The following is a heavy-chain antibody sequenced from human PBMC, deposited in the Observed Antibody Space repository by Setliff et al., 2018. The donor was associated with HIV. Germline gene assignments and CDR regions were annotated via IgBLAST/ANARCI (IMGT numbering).Heavy chain of an antibody. Sequence: LKISCQGSGFNFNTDWIVWVRQIPGKGLEWMGSIFPGDSDTRYSPSFEDQVTISVDKSISTAYLQWRSLKTSDTAFYYCASLRGDYVGQYYYYMDIWGNGTRSPSP. V-gene: IGHV5-51*01. CDR1: GFNFNTDW. CDR2: IFPGDSDT. CDR3: ASLRGDYVGQYYYYMDI. D-gene: IGHD4-17*01. J-gene: IGHJ6*03.